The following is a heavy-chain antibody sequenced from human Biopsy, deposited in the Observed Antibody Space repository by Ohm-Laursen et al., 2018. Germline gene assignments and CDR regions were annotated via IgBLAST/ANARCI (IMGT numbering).Heavy chain of an antibody. D-gene: IGHD2-15*01. CDR1: GGSISGYH. Sequence: SETLSLTWPVSGGSISGYHWSWIRKSPGKGLEWLAYISYTGGITSNPSLNGRATMSLDTSKNQFSLRLSSVTAADTAVYYCASLGRYCSGENCYGIDYWGQGTLVTVSS. CDR2: ISYTGGI. J-gene: IGHJ4*02. CDR3: ASLGRYCSGENCYGIDY. V-gene: IGHV4-59*12.